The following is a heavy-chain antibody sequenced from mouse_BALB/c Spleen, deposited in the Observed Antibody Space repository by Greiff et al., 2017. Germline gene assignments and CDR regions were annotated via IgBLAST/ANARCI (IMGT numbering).Heavy chain of an antibody. CDR3: AREDYYGSSYWYFDV. J-gene: IGHJ1*01. D-gene: IGHD1-1*01. CDR2: IWGDGST. Sequence: VQLVESGPGLVAPSQSLSITCTVSGFSLTSYGVHWVRQPPGKGLEWLGMIWGDGSTDYNSALKSRLSISKDNSKSQVFLKMNSLQTDDTARYYCAREDYYGSSYWYFDVWGAGTTVTVSS. CDR1: GFSLTSYG. V-gene: IGHV2-6-7*01.